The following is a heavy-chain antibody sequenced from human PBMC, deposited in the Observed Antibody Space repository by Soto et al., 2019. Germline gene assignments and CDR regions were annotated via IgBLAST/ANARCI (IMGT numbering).Heavy chain of an antibody. D-gene: IGHD6-19*01. V-gene: IGHV3-21*01. J-gene: IGHJ6*02. CDR1: GFTFSSYS. CDR2: ISSSSSYI. Sequence: GGSLRLSCAASGFTFSSYSMNWVRQAPGKGLEWVSSISSSSSYIYYADSVKGRFTISRDNAKNSLYLQMNSLRAEDTAVYYCARSIAVAGTRIPYYYYGMDVWGQGTTVTVSS. CDR3: ARSIAVAGTRIPYYYYGMDV.